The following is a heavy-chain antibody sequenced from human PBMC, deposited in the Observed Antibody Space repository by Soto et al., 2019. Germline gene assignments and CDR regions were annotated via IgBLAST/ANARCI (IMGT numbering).Heavy chain of an antibody. CDR3: ARGKYGDY. D-gene: IGHD2-2*01. V-gene: IGHV1-18*01. CDR2: ISAHNGNT. Sequence: QVHLVQSGAEVKKPGASVKVSCKGSGYDFTTYGITGVRQAPGPGLEWMARISAHNGNTDYAQKLQGRVTVTRDTSTSTSYMEMRRLRSDDTAMYYFARGKYGDYWGQGALVTVSS. J-gene: IGHJ4*02. CDR1: GYDFTTYG.